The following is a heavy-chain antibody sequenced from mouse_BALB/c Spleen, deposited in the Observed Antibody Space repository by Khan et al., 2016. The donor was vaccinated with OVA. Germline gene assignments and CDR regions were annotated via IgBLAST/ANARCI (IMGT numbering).Heavy chain of an antibody. V-gene: IGHV9-3-1*01. CDR1: GYTFTSYG. Sequence: QIQLVQSGPELKKPGETVKISCKASGYTFTSYGMNWVKQAPGKGLKWMGWINTYTGEPTYADDFKGRFAFSLETSASTAYLQINTLKNEDTAAYVCARKNYSYDRYGDVWGAGTTVTVSS. CDR3: ARKNYSYDRYGDV. J-gene: IGHJ1*01. D-gene: IGHD2-12*01. CDR2: INTYTGEP.